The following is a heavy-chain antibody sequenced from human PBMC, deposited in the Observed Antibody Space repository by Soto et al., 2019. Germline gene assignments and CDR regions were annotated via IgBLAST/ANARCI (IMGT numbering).Heavy chain of an antibody. J-gene: IGHJ2*01. CDR1: GFTFSSYS. CDR2: ISGSSSTK. D-gene: IGHD3-3*01. Sequence: EVQMVESGGGLVQPGGSLRLSCVVSGFTFSSYSVNWVRRAPGKGLEWVAYISGSSSTKYYADSVKGRFTISRDNFKNTLFLQMDSLRDEDTAAYYCARGPEDGDDEFRFLDWNFDLWGRGTPVTVSS. CDR3: ARGPEDGDDEFRFLDWNFDL. V-gene: IGHV3-48*02.